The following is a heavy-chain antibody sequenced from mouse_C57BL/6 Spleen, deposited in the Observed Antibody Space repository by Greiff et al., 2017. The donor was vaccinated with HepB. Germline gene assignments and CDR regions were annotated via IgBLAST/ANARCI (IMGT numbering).Heavy chain of an antibody. J-gene: IGHJ1*03. CDR2: IDPSDSYT. V-gene: IGHV1-69*01. D-gene: IGHD2-5*01. Sequence: VQLQQPGAELVMPGASVKLSCKASGYTFTSYWMHWVKQRPGQGLEWIGEIDPSDSYTNYNQKFKGKSTLTVDKSSSTAYMQLSSLTSEDSAVYYCARADYSKGYWYFDVWGTGTTGTVSS. CDR1: GYTFTSYW. CDR3: ARADYSKGYWYFDV.